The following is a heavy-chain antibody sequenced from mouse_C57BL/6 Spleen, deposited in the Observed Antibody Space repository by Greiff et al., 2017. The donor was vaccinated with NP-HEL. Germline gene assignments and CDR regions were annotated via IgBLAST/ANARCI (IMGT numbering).Heavy chain of an antibody. CDR2: IHPNSGST. Sequence: QVQLQQPGAELVKPGASVKLSCKASGYTFTSYWMHWVKQRPGQGLEWIGMIHPNSGSTNYNAKFKSKATLTVDKSSSTAYMRLSRLTSEDSAVYYCARSGYGSGDWYVDVWGTGTTGTGSS. CDR1: GYTFTSYW. J-gene: IGHJ1*03. V-gene: IGHV1-64*01. CDR3: ARSGYGSGDWYVDV. D-gene: IGHD1-1*01.